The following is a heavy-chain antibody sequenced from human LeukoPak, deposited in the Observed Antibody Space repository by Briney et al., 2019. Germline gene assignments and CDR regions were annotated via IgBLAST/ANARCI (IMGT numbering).Heavy chain of an antibody. V-gene: IGHV1-2*02. CDR3: ARDRGGNSFDF. Sequence: PTASVKVSCKASGYTFTDSYIHWMRQAPGQGLGWMGWINPNSDTNYAQKFQGRVTMTRDTSISTADMELNSLRSDDTGVYYCARDRGGNSFDFWGQGTLVTVSS. D-gene: IGHD4-23*01. J-gene: IGHJ4*02. CDR1: GYTFTDSY. CDR2: INPNSDT.